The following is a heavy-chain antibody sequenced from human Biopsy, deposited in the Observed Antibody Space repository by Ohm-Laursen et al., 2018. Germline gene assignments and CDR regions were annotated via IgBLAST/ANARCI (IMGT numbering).Heavy chain of an antibody. Sequence: PGTLSLTCSVSGGSVGNNNYYWGWIRQPPGKGLEWIGSIFYRGSTHYKPSLKSRVNISVDTSKNQFSLKLNSVTAADTAVYYCARDYDTSGYYYVSWGQGTLVTVSS. CDR3: ARDYDTSGYYYVS. D-gene: IGHD3-22*01. J-gene: IGHJ5*02. CDR1: GGSVGNNNYY. CDR2: IFYRGST. V-gene: IGHV4-39*01.